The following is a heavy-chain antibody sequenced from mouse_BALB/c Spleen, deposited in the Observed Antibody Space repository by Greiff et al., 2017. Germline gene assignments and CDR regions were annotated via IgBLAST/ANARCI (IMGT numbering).Heavy chain of an antibody. V-gene: IGHV3-2*02. D-gene: IGHD1-1*01. CDR2: ISYSGST. Sequence: VQLQQSGPGLVKPSQSLSLTCTVTGYSITSDYAWNWIRQFPGNKLEWMGYISYSGSTSYNPSLKSRISITRDTSKNQFFLQLNSVTTEDTATYYCARSNYYGSSYRYFDVWGAGTTVTVSS. CDR1: GYSITSDYA. J-gene: IGHJ1*01. CDR3: ARSNYYGSSYRYFDV.